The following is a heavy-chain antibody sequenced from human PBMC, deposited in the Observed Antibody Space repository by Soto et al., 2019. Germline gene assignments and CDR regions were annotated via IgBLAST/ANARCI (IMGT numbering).Heavy chain of an antibody. Sequence: ASVKVSCKASGYTFTSYYMHWVRQAPGQGLEWMGIINPSGGSTSYAQKFQGRVTMTRDTSTSTVYMELSSLRSEDTAVYYCAIYPHLGYYYYGMSVWGQGSTVTVSS. V-gene: IGHV1-46*01. J-gene: IGHJ6*02. CDR3: AIYPHLGYYYYGMSV. CDR1: GYTFTSYY. CDR2: INPSGGST.